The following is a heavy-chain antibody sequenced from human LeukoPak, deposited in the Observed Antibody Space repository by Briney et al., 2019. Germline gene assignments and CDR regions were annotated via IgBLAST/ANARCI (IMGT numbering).Heavy chain of an antibody. Sequence: GGSLRLSCAASGFTFSNAWMSWVRQAPGKGLEWVGRIKRKGDDGTADYAAPVKGRFTISRDDSKSTMSLQMTSLKTEDTAVYYCATDLLDSWGRGTLVIVSA. V-gene: IGHV3-15*01. CDR1: GFTFSNAW. CDR3: ATDLLDS. J-gene: IGHJ5*01. CDR2: IKRKGDDGTA.